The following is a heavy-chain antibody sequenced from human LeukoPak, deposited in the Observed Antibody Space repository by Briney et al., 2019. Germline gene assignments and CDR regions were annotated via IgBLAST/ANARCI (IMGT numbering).Heavy chain of an antibody. CDR2: INHSGST. J-gene: IGHJ4*02. D-gene: IGHD1-26*01. V-gene: IGHV4-34*01. CDR1: GGSFSGYY. CDR3: AREGSGSYSGPRIDY. Sequence: SETLSLTCAVYGGSFSGYYWSWIRQPPGKGLEWIGEINHSGSTNYNPSLKSRVTISVDTSKNQFSLKLSSVTAADTAVYYCAREGSGSYSGPRIDYWGQGTLVTVSS.